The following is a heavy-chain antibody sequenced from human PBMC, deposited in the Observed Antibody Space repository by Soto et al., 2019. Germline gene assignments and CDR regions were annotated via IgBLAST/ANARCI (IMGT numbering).Heavy chain of an antibody. V-gene: IGHV1-69*06. CDR2: TIPIFGTA. CDR1: GGTFGNYA. Sequence: QVQLAQSGAEVKKPGSSVKVSCKGSGGTFGNYAISWVRQAPGQGLEWMGKTIPIFGTANYAQKFQGRITITADRFTSTAYMELSSLRSEDTALYYCVRVAVPGIYGEDVWGQGTTVTVSS. CDR3: VRVAVPGIYGEDV. D-gene: IGHD2-2*01. J-gene: IGHJ6*02.